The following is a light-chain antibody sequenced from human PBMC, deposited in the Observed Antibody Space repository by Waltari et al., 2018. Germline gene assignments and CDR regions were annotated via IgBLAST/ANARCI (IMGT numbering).Light chain of an antibody. J-gene: IGKJ3*01. CDR1: PSLLSSNVYNY. CDR3: MQALQTPLT. Sequence: DIVMTQSPLSLPVTPGESASNSCRSSPSLLSSNVYNYLDWCLQKPGQSPQLLIYLGSNRASGVPDRFSGSGSGTDFTLRISRVEAGDVGVYYCMQALQTPLTFGPGTKVDIK. V-gene: IGKV2-28*01. CDR2: LGS.